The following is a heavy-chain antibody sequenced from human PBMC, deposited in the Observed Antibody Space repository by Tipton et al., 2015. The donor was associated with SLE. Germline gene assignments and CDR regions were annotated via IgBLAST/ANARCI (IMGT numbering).Heavy chain of an antibody. CDR2: INSDGSGT. V-gene: IGHV3-74*01. D-gene: IGHD3/OR15-3a*01. CDR3: ARRGPGFGLGYYYYMDV. Sequence: GSLRLSCAASGFTFSSYWMHWVRQAPGKGLVWVSRINSDGSGTTYADSVKGRFTISRDNAKNTLYLQMNSLRAEDTAVYYCARRGPGFGLGYYYYMDVWGKGTTVTVSS. CDR1: GFTFSSYW. J-gene: IGHJ6*03.